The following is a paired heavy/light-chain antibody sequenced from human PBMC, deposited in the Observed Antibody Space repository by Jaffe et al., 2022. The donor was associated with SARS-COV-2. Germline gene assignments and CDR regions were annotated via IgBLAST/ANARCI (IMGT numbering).Light chain of an antibody. CDR2: DAS. Sequence: EIVLTQSPATLSLSPGERATLSCRASQTISSYLAWYQQKPGQAPRLLIYDASNRATGIPARFSGSGSGTDFTLTISSLEPEDFAVYYCQQRSNWPPVFTFGPGIKVDIK. CDR1: QTISSY. V-gene: IGKV3-11*01. J-gene: IGKJ3*01. CDR3: QQRSNWPPVFT.
Heavy chain of an antibody. Sequence: QVQLQESGPGLVKPSETLSLTCTVSGGSISSYCWSWIRQPPGKGLEWIGYIYSSGSTNYNPSLKSRVTISVDTSKNQFSLKLNSVTAADTAVYYCARGLAPKMATLIPPGYFDYWGQGTLVTVSS. V-gene: IGHV4-59*01. CDR1: GGSISSYC. CDR3: ARGLAPKMATLIPPGYFDY. CDR2: IYSSGST. J-gene: IGHJ4*02. D-gene: IGHD5-12*01.